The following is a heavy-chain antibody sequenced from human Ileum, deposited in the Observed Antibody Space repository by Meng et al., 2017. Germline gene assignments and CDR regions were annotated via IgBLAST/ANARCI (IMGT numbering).Heavy chain of an antibody. CDR1: TFSLSRSGVV. V-gene: IGHV2-5*02. J-gene: IGHJ4*02. D-gene: IGHD1-26*01. CDR3: AREWSGSYRHFDY. Sequence: QMTVYEFASTQLNPTETLSVTVTFSTFSLSRSGVVSAWIRQPPGKALDWLVVSYWDNDKRYSPSLKSRLTITKDTAKNQVVLAMTNMDPADTAVYYCAREWSGSYRHFDYWGQGTLVTVSS. CDR2: SYWDNDK.